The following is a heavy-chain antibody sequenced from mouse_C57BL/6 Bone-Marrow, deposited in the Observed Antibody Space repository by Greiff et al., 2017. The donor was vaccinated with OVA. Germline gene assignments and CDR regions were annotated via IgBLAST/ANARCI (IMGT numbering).Heavy chain of an antibody. J-gene: IGHJ3*01. CDR1: GYAFSSYW. Sequence: QVQLKESGAELVKPGASVKISCKASGYAFSSYWMNWVKQRPGKGLEWIGQIYPGDGDTNYNGKFKGKATLTADKSSSTAYMQLSSLTSDDSAVYFCASQSWFAYWGQGTLVTVSA. V-gene: IGHV1-80*01. CDR2: IYPGDGDT. CDR3: ASQSWFAY.